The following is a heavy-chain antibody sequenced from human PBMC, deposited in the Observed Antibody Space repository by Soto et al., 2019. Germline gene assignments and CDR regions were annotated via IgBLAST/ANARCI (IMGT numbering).Heavy chain of an antibody. J-gene: IGHJ6*02. CDR3: ARDQGIIAAPGNYYYYYGMDV. CDR2: IYYSGST. V-gene: IGHV4-59*01. D-gene: IGHD6-6*01. CDR1: GGSISSYY. Sequence: TLSLTCTVSGGSISSYYWSWIRQPPGKGLEWIGYIYYSGSTNYNPSLKSRVTISVDTSKNQFSLKLSSVTAADTAVYYCARDQGIIAAPGNYYYYYGMDVWGQGTTVTVSS.